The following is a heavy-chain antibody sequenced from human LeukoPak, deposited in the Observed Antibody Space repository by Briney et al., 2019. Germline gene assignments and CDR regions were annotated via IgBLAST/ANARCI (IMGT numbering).Heavy chain of an antibody. CDR2: IRSKPYGGTT. V-gene: IGHV3-49*04. CDR3: AKDNPHSPYYFDY. CDR1: GFTFDAYP. J-gene: IGHJ4*02. Sequence: TGGSLRLSCTASGFTFDAYPVSWVRQAPGKGLEWVGIIRSKPYGGTTKYAASVKDRFTISRDDSKSIAYLQMNSLRAEDTAVYYCAKDNPHSPYYFDYWGQGTLVTVSS.